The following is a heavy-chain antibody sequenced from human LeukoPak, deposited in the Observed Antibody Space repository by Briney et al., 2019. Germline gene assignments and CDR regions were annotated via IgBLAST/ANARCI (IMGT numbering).Heavy chain of an antibody. CDR3: AKDRAVAGIASDFDS. CDR2: ISWNSGII. V-gene: IGHV3-9*01. J-gene: IGHJ4*02. CDR1: GFTFDDYG. Sequence: GGSLRLSCTGSGFTFDDYGMHWVRQAPGKGLEWVAGISWNSGIIGYADSVKGRFTISRDNAKNSLYVQMNNLRAEDTALYYCAKDRAVAGIASDFDSWGQGTLVTVSS. D-gene: IGHD6-19*01.